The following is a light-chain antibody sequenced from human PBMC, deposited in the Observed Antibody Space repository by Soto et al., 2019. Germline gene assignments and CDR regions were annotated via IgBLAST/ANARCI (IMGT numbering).Light chain of an antibody. J-gene: IGKJ5*01. Sequence: DIHMTQSPSSLAAPVGDRVSITCRAGHSVSSYLNLYQQKPGKAPKLLIYAASSLQSGVPSRFSGSGSGTDFTLTISSLQPEDFATYYCQQSYSTPVTFGQGTRLEIK. CDR2: AAS. CDR3: QQSYSTPVT. CDR1: HSVSSY. V-gene: IGKV1-39*01.